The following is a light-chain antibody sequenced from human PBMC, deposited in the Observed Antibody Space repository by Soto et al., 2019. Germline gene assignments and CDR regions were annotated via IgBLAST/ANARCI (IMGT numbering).Light chain of an antibody. Sequence: EIVLTQSPGTLSLSPGERVTLSCRASQSIDNNHLAWYQQKPGQAPRLLIHGTSNRATGIPDRFSGSGSGTDFTLTLSRLEPEDFAVYYCEYYGNSIIFGGGTKVDIK. J-gene: IGKJ4*01. CDR1: QSIDNNH. CDR3: EYYGNSII. CDR2: GTS. V-gene: IGKV3-20*01.